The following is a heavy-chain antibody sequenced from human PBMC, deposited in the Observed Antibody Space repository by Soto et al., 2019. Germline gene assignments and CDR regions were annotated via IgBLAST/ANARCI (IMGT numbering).Heavy chain of an antibody. CDR3: ARPLHSSWSRDAFDI. V-gene: IGHV4-39*01. Sequence: QLQLQESGPGLVKPSETLSLTCTVSGGSISSSSYYWGWIRQPPGKGLEWIGSIYYSGSTYYNPSLKSRVTIPVDTSKNQFSLKLSSVTAADTAVYYCARPLHSSWSRDAFDIWGHGTMVTVSS. J-gene: IGHJ3*02. D-gene: IGHD6-13*01. CDR2: IYYSGST. CDR1: GGSISSSSYY.